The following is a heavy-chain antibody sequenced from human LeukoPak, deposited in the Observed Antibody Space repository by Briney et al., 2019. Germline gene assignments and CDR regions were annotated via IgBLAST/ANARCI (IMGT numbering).Heavy chain of an antibody. CDR1: GGSFSGYY. Sequence: SETLSLTCAVYGGSFSGYYWSWIRQPPGKGLEWIGEINHSGSTNYNPSLKSRVTISVDTSKNQFSLKLSSVTAADTAVYYCARRLLWFGGSYYYYYMDVWGKGTTVTISS. V-gene: IGHV4-34*01. D-gene: IGHD3-10*01. CDR2: INHSGST. CDR3: ARRLLWFGGSYYYYYMDV. J-gene: IGHJ6*03.